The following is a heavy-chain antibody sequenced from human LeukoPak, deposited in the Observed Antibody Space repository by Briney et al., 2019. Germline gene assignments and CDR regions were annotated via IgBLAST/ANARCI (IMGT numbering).Heavy chain of an antibody. CDR3: ARQSSTGLAY. CDR2: INHSGST. J-gene: IGHJ4*02. D-gene: IGHD1-1*01. CDR1: GGSFSGYY. Sequence: PSETLSLTCAVYGGSFSGYYWSWIRQPPGKGLEWIGEINHSGSTNYNPSLKSRVTISVDMSKNQFSLKMSSVTAADTAVYFCARQSSTGLAYWGQGTLVTVSS. V-gene: IGHV4-34*01.